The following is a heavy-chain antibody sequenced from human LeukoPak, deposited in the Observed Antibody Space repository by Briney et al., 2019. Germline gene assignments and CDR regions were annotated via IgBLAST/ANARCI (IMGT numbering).Heavy chain of an antibody. J-gene: IGHJ6*03. Sequence: GGSLRLSCAASGFTFSSYSMNWVRQAPGKGLEWVSSISSSSSYIYYADSVKGRFTISRDNAKNSLYLQMNSLRAEDTAVYYCARDRVEVYYYYYYMDVWGKGTTVTVSS. CDR3: ARDRVEVYYYYYYMDV. CDR2: ISSSSSYI. CDR1: GFTFSSYS. V-gene: IGHV3-21*01. D-gene: IGHD5/OR15-5a*01.